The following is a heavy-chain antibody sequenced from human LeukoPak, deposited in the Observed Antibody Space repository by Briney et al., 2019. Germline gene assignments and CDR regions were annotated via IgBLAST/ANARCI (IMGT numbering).Heavy chain of an antibody. CDR1: GFTFSSYS. V-gene: IGHV3-21*01. D-gene: IGHD3-9*01. CDR2: ISSSSSYI. Sequence: GGSLRLSCAASGFTFSSYSMNWVRQAPGKGLEWVSSISSSSSYIYYADSVKGRFTISRDNAKNSLYLQMNSLRAEDTAVYYCARLGIRSYYYYMDVWGKGTTVTVSS. CDR3: ARLGIRSYYYYMDV. J-gene: IGHJ6*03.